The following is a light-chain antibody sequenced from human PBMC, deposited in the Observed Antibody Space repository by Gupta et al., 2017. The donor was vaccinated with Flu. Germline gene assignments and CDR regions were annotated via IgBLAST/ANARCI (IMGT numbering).Light chain of an antibody. CDR3: AARDASLSGWV. CDR2: CNN. V-gene: IGLV1-47*02. CDR1: SSNIGSNY. Sequence: QSVLTQPPSASRTPGQRGTISCSGSSSNIGSNYVYWYQQLPATAPKLLIYCNNQRPSGVPARFSGSKSGTSASFTITGLRAGDEADYYCAARDASLSGWVFGGGTKLTV. J-gene: IGLJ3*02.